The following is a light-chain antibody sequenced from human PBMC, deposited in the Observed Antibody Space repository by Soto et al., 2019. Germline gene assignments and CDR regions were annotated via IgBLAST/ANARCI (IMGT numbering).Light chain of an antibody. V-gene: IGLV1-40*01. Sequence: QSVLTQPPSASGAPGQRVTISCTGSSTNIGAGHDVHWYQHSPGTTHTLLIYDDSNRPSGVPDRFSGSKSGTSAYLAITGLQAEDEADYYCQSYDEGVRGARVFGGGTKLTVL. CDR3: QSYDEGVRGARV. CDR2: DDS. J-gene: IGLJ3*02. CDR1: STNIGAGHD.